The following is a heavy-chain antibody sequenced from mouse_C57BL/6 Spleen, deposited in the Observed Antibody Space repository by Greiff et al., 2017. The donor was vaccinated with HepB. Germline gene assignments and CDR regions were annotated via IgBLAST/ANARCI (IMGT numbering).Heavy chain of an antibody. J-gene: IGHJ3*01. CDR3: ASSGGTTGAWFAY. Sequence: VMLVESGPGLVAPSQSLSITCTVSGFSLTSYGVDWVRQSPGKGLEWLGVIWGVGSTNYNSALKSRLSISKDNSKSQVFLKMNSLQTDDTAMYYWASSGGTTGAWFAYWGQGTLVTVSA. CDR1: GFSLTSYG. D-gene: IGHD2-12*01. CDR2: IWGVGST. V-gene: IGHV2-6*01.